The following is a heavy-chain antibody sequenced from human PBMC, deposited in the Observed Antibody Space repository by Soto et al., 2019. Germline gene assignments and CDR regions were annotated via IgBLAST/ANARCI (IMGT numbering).Heavy chain of an antibody. J-gene: IGHJ6*02. CDR1: GFTLTSYA. CDR2: IVVGSGNT. D-gene: IGHD5-12*01. V-gene: IGHV1-58*01. CDR3: ARDIEMATIRTYYYYYGMDV. Sequence: SVKTYCRASGFTLTSYAVEWVRQARGQRLEWIGWIVVGSGNTNYAQKFQERVTITTDMSTSTAYMELSSLRSEDTAVYYCARDIEMATIRTYYYYYGMDVWGQGTTVTVSS.